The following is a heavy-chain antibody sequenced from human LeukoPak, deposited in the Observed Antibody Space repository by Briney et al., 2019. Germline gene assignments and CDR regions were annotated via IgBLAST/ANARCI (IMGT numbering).Heavy chain of an antibody. CDR3: AKDQYSYGYSSRYYYYGMDV. J-gene: IGHJ6*02. Sequence: GGSLRLSCAGSGFTFSSYAMRWVGQAPGKGREWVSAISGSGGSTYYADSVKGRFTISRDNSKNTLYLQMNSLRAEDTAVYYCAKDQYSYGYSSRYYYYGMDVWGPGTTVTVSS. D-gene: IGHD5-18*01. CDR1: GFTFSSYA. V-gene: IGHV3-23*01. CDR2: ISGSGGST.